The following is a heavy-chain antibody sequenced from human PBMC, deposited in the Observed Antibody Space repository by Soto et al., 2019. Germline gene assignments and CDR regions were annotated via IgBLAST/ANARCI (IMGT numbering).Heavy chain of an antibody. D-gene: IGHD2-2*01. J-gene: IGHJ6*02. CDR2: IYYSGTT. Sequence: QLQLQESGPGLVKPSETLSLTCTVSSASISSSSYTWGWIRQPPGKGLEWIGSIYYSGTTYYNPSLNCRVTVSVDKSKNQFSLKVTSVTAADTAVYYCARLHGYCISSSCHGYYAMDVWGQGTTVTVSS. CDR1: SASISSSSYT. V-gene: IGHV4-39*01. CDR3: ARLHGYCISSSCHGYYAMDV.